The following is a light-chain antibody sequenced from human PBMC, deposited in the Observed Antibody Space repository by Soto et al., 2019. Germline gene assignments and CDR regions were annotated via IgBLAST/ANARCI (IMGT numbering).Light chain of an antibody. CDR3: QKLNTFPHT. V-gene: IGKV1-9*01. CDR2: DAS. CDR1: QDISSS. J-gene: IGKJ5*01. Sequence: DIQLTQSPSLLSASVGDRVTITCRASQDISSSLAWYQQKSGKAPKPLIYDASTLQSGVPSRFSGSGSGTEFSLTINSLQPEDFATYYCQKLNTFPHTFGQGTRLEIK.